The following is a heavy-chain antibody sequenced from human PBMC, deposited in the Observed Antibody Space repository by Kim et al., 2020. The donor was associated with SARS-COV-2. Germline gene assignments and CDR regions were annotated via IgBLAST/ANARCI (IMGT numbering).Heavy chain of an antibody. CDR2: IYYSGST. D-gene: IGHD5-18*01. CDR3: ARHGGPPPRGYSYALYDY. J-gene: IGHJ4*02. V-gene: IGHV4-59*08. CDR1: GGSISSYY. Sequence: SETLSLTCTVSGGSISSYYWSWIRQPPGKGLEWIGYIYYSGSTNYNPSLKSRVTISVDTSKNQFSLKLSSVTAADTAVYYCARHGGPPPRGYSYALYDYWGQGTLVTVSS.